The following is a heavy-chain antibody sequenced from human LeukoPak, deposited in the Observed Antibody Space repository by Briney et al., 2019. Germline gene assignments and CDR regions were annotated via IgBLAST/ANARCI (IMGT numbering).Heavy chain of an antibody. Sequence: SVKVSCKASGGTFTSYAISWVRQAPGQGLEWMGRIIPIFGTANYAQKFQGRVTITTDESTSTAYMELSSLGSEDTAVYYCASLLRGTYYYDSSGYYDWGQGTLVTVSS. CDR3: ASLLRGTYYYDSSGYYD. V-gene: IGHV1-69*05. D-gene: IGHD3-22*01. CDR1: GGTFTSYA. CDR2: IIPIFGTA. J-gene: IGHJ4*02.